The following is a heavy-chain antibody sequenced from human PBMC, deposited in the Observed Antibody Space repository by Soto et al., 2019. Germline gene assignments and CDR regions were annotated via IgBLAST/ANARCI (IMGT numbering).Heavy chain of an antibody. D-gene: IGHD3-16*01. Sequence: QVHLQQWGAGLLKPSETLSLSCTVSGASFSEYYWSWSRHPPGKGLEWIGETNHRGVTHYNRALKSRGTISVETSKNQFSLRLSSVTAADTGVYYCARFGRMGVDHWGQGTLVIVSS. CDR2: TNHRGVT. V-gene: IGHV4-34*01. J-gene: IGHJ4*02. CDR1: GASFSEYY. CDR3: ARFGRMGVDH.